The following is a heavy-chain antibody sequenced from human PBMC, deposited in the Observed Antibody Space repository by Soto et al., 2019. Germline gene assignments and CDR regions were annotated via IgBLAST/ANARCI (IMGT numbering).Heavy chain of an antibody. V-gene: IGHV3-23*01. CDR1: GFTFSSYA. D-gene: IGHD3-3*01. Sequence: GGSLRLSCAASGFTFSSYAMSWVRQAPGKGLEWVSAISGSGGSTYYADSVKGRFTISRDNSKNTLYLQMNSLRDEDTAVYYCAKDRRITIFGVAASNDYWGQGTLVTVYS. CDR3: AKDRRITIFGVAASNDY. J-gene: IGHJ4*02. CDR2: ISGSGGST.